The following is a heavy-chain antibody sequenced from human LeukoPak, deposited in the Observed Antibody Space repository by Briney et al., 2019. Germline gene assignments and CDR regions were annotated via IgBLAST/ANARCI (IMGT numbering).Heavy chain of an antibody. J-gene: IGHJ3*02. V-gene: IGHV3-30*02. CDR1: GFTFSSYG. CDR3: AKDTVLNDAFDI. CDR2: IRYDGSNK. D-gene: IGHD4-17*01. Sequence: GGSLRLSCAASGFTFSSYGMHWVRQAPGKGLEWVAFIRYDGSNKYYADSVKGRFTISRDNSKNTLYLQMNSLRAEDTAVYYSAKDTVLNDAFDIWGQGTMVTVSS.